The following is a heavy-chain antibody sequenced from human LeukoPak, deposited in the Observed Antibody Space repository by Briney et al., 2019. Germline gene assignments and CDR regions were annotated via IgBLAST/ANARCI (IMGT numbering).Heavy chain of an antibody. CDR1: GGSISSSSYY. CDR3: ASVNYSFDY. Sequence: PSETLSLTCTVSGGSISSSSYYWGWIRQPPGKGLEWIGSIYYSGSTYYNPSLKSRVTISVDTSKNQISLNLSSVTAADTAVYYCASVNYSFDYWGQGTLVTVSS. CDR2: IYYSGST. V-gene: IGHV4-39*07. J-gene: IGHJ4*02. D-gene: IGHD1-26*01.